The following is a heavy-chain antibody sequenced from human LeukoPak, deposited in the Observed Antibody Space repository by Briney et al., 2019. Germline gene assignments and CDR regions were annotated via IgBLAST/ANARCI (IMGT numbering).Heavy chain of an antibody. Sequence: GASVKVSCKASGYTFTSYDINWVRQATGQGLEWMGWMNPNSGNTGYAQKFQGRATMTRNTSISTAYMELSSLRSEDTAVYYCARGRSSSSWSSPDVWGKGTTVTLSS. CDR2: MNPNSGNT. V-gene: IGHV1-8*01. CDR3: ARGRSSSSWSSPDV. CDR1: GYTFTSYD. J-gene: IGHJ6*04. D-gene: IGHD6-13*01.